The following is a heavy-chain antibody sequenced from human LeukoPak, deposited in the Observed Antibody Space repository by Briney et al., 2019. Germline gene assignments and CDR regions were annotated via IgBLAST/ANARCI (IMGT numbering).Heavy chain of an antibody. Sequence: SETLSLTCTVSGGSISSSSYYWGWTRQPPGKGLEWIGSIDYSGSTYYNPSLKSRVTISVDTSKNQFSLKLSSVTAADTAVYYCALGYCSSTSCNLDNWFDPWGQGTLVTVSS. CDR1: GGSISSSSYY. CDR3: ALGYCSSTSCNLDNWFDP. J-gene: IGHJ5*02. CDR2: IDYSGST. V-gene: IGHV4-39*01. D-gene: IGHD2-2*01.